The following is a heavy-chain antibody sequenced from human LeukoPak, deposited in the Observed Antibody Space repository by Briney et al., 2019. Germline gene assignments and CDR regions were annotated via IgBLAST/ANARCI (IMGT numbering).Heavy chain of an antibody. CDR3: ARDSQQWLAPYYYGMDV. D-gene: IGHD6-19*01. J-gene: IGHJ6*02. V-gene: IGHV1-69*04. CDR2: IFPIFGIA. Sequence: ASVKVSCKASGGTFSIYAISWVRQAPGQGLEWVGRIFPIFGIANYAQKLQGRVTITADKYTSTAYMELSSLRSEDTAAYYCARDSQQWLAPYYYGMDVWGQGTTVTVSS. CDR1: GGTFSIYA.